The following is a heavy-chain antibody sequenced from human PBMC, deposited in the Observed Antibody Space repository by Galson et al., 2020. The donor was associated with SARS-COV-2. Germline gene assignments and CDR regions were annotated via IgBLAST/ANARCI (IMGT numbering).Heavy chain of an antibody. J-gene: IGHJ6*02. V-gene: IGHV1-24*01. D-gene: IGHD3-3*01. Sequence: ASVKVSCKVSGYTLTELYMHWVRQAPGKGLEWMGGLDPEDGETIYAQKFQGRVTMTEDTSTDTAYMELSRLRSEDTAVYYCATAPTMFGDPQGYYYYYGMDVWGQGTTVTVSS. CDR2: LDPEDGET. CDR1: GYTLTELY. CDR3: ATAPTMFGDPQGYYYYYGMDV.